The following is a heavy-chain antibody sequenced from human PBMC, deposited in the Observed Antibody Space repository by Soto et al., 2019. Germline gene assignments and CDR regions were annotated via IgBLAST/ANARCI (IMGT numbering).Heavy chain of an antibody. D-gene: IGHD3-22*01. Sequence: QVQLQESGPGLVKPSQTLSLTCTVSGGSISSGDSYWSWIRQHPGKGLEWIGYISDSGSTYYNPSLKSRITISEDTSQNQFSLNLSSVTAADTAVYYCARVRAGAPYHYDSTGFDLWGQGTLVTVSS. CDR3: ARVRAGAPYHYDSTGFDL. V-gene: IGHV4-31*03. CDR2: ISDSGST. J-gene: IGHJ4*02. CDR1: GGSISSGDSY.